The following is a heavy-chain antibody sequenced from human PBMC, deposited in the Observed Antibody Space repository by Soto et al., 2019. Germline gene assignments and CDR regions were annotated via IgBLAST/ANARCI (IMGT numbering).Heavy chain of an antibody. V-gene: IGHV3-7*01. CDR1: GFTFSSYW. D-gene: IGHD6-19*01. CDR3: ARVDHSGWYPRDY. CDR2: INQDGSET. J-gene: IGHJ4*02. Sequence: GGSLRLSCAASGFTFSSYWMNWVRQAPGKGLEWVANINQDGSETSYVDSVKGRFTISRDNAKNSLYLQMNSLRAEDTAVYYCARVDHSGWYPRDYWGQGTLVTVSS.